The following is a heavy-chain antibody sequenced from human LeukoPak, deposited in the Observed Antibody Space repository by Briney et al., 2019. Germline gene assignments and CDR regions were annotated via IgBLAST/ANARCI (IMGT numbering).Heavy chain of an antibody. Sequence: PSETLSLTCTVSGGSINSYYWSWIRQPPGKGLEWIGYIYYSGSTNYNPSLKSRVTISIDTSKNQFSLKMSSVTAADTAVYYCASTESSGWFLYWGQGTLVTVSS. CDR3: ASTESSGWFLY. CDR1: GGSINSYY. V-gene: IGHV4-59*08. D-gene: IGHD6-19*01. CDR2: IYYSGST. J-gene: IGHJ4*02.